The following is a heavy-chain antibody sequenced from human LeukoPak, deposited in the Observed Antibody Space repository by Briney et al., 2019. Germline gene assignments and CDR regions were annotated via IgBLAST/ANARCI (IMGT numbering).Heavy chain of an antibody. D-gene: IGHD2-15*01. CDR1: GFTFSSYS. V-gene: IGHV3-48*01. CDR2: ISSSSSTI. CDR3: ARDGLSSDVVVVAATPTPPGYYFDY. Sequence: GGSLRLSCAASGFTFSSYSMNWVRQAPGKGLEWVSYISSSSSTIYYAGSVKGRFTISRDNAKNSLYLQMNSLRAEDTAVYYCARDGLSSDVVVVAATPTPPGYYFDYWGQGTLVTVSS. J-gene: IGHJ4*02.